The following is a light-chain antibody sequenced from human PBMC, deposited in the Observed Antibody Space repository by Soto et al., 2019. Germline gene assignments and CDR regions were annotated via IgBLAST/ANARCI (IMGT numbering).Light chain of an antibody. J-gene: IGLJ1*01. Sequence: QSVLTQPPSVSRAPGQGVTISCTGSSSNLGAGYDVHWYQQLPGAAPKLLIYANNKRPSGVLDRFSGSKSGNTAYLTISGLQVEDEAEYFCFSFTTTSTHVFGTGTKVTVL. V-gene: IGLV1-40*01. CDR1: SSNLGAGYD. CDR3: FSFTTTSTHV. CDR2: ANN.